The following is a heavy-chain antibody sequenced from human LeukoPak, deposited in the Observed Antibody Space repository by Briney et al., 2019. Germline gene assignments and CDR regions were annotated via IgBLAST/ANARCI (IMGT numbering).Heavy chain of an antibody. J-gene: IGHJ6*02. CDR3: ARDYGDYEDGPGYYYYGMDV. Sequence: PSETLSLTCTVSGGSISSSSYYWGWIRQPPGKGLEWIGSIYYSGSTYYNPSLKSRVTISVDTSKNQFSLKLSSVTAADTAVYYCARDYGDYEDGPGYYYYGMDVWGQGTTVTISS. CDR2: IYYSGST. V-gene: IGHV4-39*07. CDR1: GGSISSSSYY. D-gene: IGHD4-17*01.